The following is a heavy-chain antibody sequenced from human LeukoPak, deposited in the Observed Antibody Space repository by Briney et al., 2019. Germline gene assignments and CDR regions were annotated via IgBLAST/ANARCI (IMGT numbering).Heavy chain of an antibody. CDR3: ARDSYGYLRGNFDY. Sequence: GASVKVSCKASGGTFSSYAISWVRQAPGQGLEWMGGIIPSFGTANYAQKFQGRVTITADESTSAAYMELSSLRSEDTAVYYCARDSYGYLRGNFDYWGQGTLVTVSS. CDR1: GGTFSSYA. V-gene: IGHV1-69*01. D-gene: IGHD5-18*01. CDR2: IIPSFGTA. J-gene: IGHJ4*02.